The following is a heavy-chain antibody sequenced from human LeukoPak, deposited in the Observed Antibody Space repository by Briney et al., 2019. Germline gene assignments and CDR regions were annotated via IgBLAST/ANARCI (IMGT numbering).Heavy chain of an antibody. D-gene: IGHD3-22*01. CDR3: ARGSYYDSSGYYWYFDY. CDR1: GYTFTSYG. Sequence: ASVKVSCKASGYTFTSYGISWVRQAPGQGLEWMGWISAYNGNTNYAQKLQGRVTVTTDTSTSTAYMELRSLRSDDTAVYYCARGSYYDSSGYYWYFDYWGQGTLVTVSS. J-gene: IGHJ4*02. CDR2: ISAYNGNT. V-gene: IGHV1-18*01.